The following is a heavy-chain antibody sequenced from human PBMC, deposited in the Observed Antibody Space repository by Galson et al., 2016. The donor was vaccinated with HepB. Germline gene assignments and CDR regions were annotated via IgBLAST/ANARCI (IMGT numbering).Heavy chain of an antibody. CDR3: VRDKDWAFDS. CDR2: IWHDGLNK. CDR1: GFSFRTYG. Sequence: SLRLSCAASGFSFRTYGMHWVRQAPGKGLEWVALIWHDGLNKYFADSVKGRFTVSRDNSKSMLYLQMDSLRGEGTAGYYCVRDKDWAFDSWGQGALVTVSS. D-gene: IGHD3-9*01. J-gene: IGHJ4*02. V-gene: IGHV3-33*01.